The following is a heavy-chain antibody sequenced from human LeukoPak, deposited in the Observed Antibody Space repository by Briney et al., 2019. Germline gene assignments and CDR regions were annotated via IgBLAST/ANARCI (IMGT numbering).Heavy chain of an antibody. CDR1: GYTLTELS. J-gene: IGHJ4*02. Sequence: ASVKVSCKVSGYTLTELSMHWVRQAPGKGLEWMGGFDPEDGETIYAQKFQGRVTMTEDTSTDTAYMELSSLRSGDTAVYYCATLDGGYPHFDYWGQGTLVTVSS. CDR3: ATLDGGYPHFDY. V-gene: IGHV1-24*01. D-gene: IGHD4-17*01. CDR2: FDPEDGET.